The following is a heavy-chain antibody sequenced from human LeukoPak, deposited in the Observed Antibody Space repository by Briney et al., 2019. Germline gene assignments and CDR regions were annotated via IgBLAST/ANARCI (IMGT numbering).Heavy chain of an antibody. V-gene: IGHV4-59*01. D-gene: IGHD2-21*02. J-gene: IGHJ3*02. CDR1: GGSITNYY. Sequence: SETLSLTCTVSGGSITNYYWNWIRQPPGKGLEWIGYVFYSGSTNYNPSLKSRVTISVDTSKNQFCLKLTSVTAADTALYYCARDAVTYDAFDIWGQGTMVTVSS. CDR2: VFYSGST. CDR3: ARDAVTYDAFDI.